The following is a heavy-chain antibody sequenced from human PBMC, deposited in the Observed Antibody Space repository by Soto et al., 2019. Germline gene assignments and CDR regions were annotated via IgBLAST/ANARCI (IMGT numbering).Heavy chain of an antibody. Sequence: EVQLLESGGGLVQPGGSLRLSCAASGFTFSSYAMSWVRQAPGKGLDWVSAISGSGGSTYYADSVKGRCTISRDKSKNTLYLQMISLRAEDTAVYYWALKRAGAYTDGNYYYYGMDVWGQGTTVTAS. V-gene: IGHV3-23*01. J-gene: IGHJ6*02. CDR1: GFTFSSYA. D-gene: IGHD2-2*02. CDR3: ALKRAGAYTDGNYYYYGMDV. CDR2: ISGSGGST.